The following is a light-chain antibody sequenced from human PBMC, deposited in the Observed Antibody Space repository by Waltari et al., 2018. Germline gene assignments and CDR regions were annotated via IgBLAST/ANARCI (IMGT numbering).Light chain of an antibody. CDR3: QEYDSLPIT. Sequence: DIQMTQSPSTLPASVGDRVTITCRASQYVKNNLAWFQQKPGKAHKALITKASRLESGVPSRFSGSGFGTEFILSISSLQPDDFATYYCQEYDSLPITFGGGTKVEIK. J-gene: IGKJ4*01. V-gene: IGKV1-5*03. CDR2: KAS. CDR1: QYVKNN.